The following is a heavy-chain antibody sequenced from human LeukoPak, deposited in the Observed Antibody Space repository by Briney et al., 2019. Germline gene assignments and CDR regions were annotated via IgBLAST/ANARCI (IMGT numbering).Heavy chain of an antibody. V-gene: IGHV1-69*05. CDR3: ATRRRDGYWFDP. Sequence: GASVKVSCKASGGTFSSYAISWVRQAPGQGLEWMGGIIPIFGTANYAQKFQGRVTITTDESTSTAYMELSSLRSEDTAVYYCATRRRDGYWFDPWGQGTLVTVSS. CDR1: GGTFSSYA. CDR2: IIPIFGTA. J-gene: IGHJ5*02. D-gene: IGHD5-24*01.